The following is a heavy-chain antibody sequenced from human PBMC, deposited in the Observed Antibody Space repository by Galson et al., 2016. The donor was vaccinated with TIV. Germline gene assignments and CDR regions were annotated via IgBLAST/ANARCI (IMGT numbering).Heavy chain of an antibody. CDR1: GFSLSRSSMC. CDR2: IDGDDDT. Sequence: PALVKPTQTLTLTCSFSGFSLSRSSMCVTWMRQPPGKALEWLARIDGDDDTYYNNFLATRLFITKDTSRNQVVLTLTNLDPADTATYYCARASSDYFYNYGMDVWGQGTTVTVSS. V-gene: IGHV2-70*11. J-gene: IGHJ6*02. D-gene: IGHD6-19*01. CDR3: ARASSDYFYNYGMDV.